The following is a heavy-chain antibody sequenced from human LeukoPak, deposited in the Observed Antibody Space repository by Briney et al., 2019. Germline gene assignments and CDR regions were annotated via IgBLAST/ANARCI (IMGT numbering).Heavy chain of an antibody. Sequence: ASVKVSCKSSGYTFTSYGISWVRQAPGQGLEWMGWISAYNGNTNYAQKLQGRVTMTTDTSTSTAYMELRSLRSDDTAVYYCARVRCAGYCSGGSRSDYYYYMDVWGKGTTVTVSS. CDR3: ARVRCAGYCSGGSRSDYYYYMDV. CDR1: GYTFTSYG. CDR2: ISAYNGNT. J-gene: IGHJ6*03. D-gene: IGHD2-15*01. V-gene: IGHV1-18*01.